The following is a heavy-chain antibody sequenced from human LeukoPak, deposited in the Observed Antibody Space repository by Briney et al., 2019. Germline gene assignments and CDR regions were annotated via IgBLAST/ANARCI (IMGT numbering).Heavy chain of an antibody. Sequence: GASVKVSCRASGYXFTSYGMSWVRQAPGQGLEWMGWISAYNGNTNYAQKLQGRVTMTTDTSTSTAYMELRSLRSDDTAVYYCAREIDATNGGYYFDYWGQGTLVTVSS. CDR3: AREIDATNGGYYFDY. CDR2: ISAYNGNT. J-gene: IGHJ4*02. V-gene: IGHV1-18*01. D-gene: IGHD3-16*01. CDR1: GYXFTSYG.